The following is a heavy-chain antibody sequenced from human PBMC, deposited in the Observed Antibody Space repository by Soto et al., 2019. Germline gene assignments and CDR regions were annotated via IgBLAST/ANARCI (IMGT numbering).Heavy chain of an antibody. CDR1: VGSISSGDYY. CDR2: IYYSGST. Sequence: SETMSLTCTVSVGSISSGDYYWSWIRQPPGKGLEWIGYIYYSGSTYYNPSLKSRVTISVDTSKNQFSLKLSSVTAADTAVYYCARDYWGSGFDPWGQGTLVTVSS. D-gene: IGHD3-16*01. V-gene: IGHV4-30-4*01. CDR3: ARDYWGSGFDP. J-gene: IGHJ5*02.